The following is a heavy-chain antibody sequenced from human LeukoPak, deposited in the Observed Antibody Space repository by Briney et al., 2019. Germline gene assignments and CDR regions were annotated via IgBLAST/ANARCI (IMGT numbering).Heavy chain of an antibody. CDR2: IWYDGSNK. CDR1: GFTFSSYA. D-gene: IGHD4-17*01. J-gene: IGHJ4*02. CDR3: AREYGDFAFDY. Sequence: PGGSLRLSCAASGFTFSSYAMHWVRQAPGKGLEWVAVIWYDGSNKYYADSVKGRFTISRDNSKNTLYLQMNSLRAEDTAVYYCAREYGDFAFDYWGQGTLVTVSS. V-gene: IGHV3-33*08.